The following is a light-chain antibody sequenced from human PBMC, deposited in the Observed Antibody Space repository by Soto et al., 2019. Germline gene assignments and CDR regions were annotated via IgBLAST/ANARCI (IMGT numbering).Light chain of an antibody. CDR2: GAS. CDR3: QQHCSSPIT. J-gene: IGKJ5*01. V-gene: IGKV3-20*01. CDR1: QTVSSSY. Sequence: EIVLTQSPGTLSLSPGERATLSCRASQTVSSSYLAWYQQKPGQPPGRLVYGASSRATGIPDRFSGSGSGTDFTLTISRLEPEDFAGYYCQQHCSSPITFGPGTRLEI.